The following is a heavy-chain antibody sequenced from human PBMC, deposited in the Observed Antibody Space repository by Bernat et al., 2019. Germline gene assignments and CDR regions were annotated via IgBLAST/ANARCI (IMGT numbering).Heavy chain of an antibody. CDR3: ARTGGIAAATYYYYGMDV. Sequence: VQLVESGGGVVQPGGSLRLSCAASGFTFSSYWMSWVRQAPGKGLEWVANIKQDGSEKYYVDSVKGRFTISRDNAKNSLYLQMNSLRAEDTAVYYCARTGGIAAATYYYYGMDVWGQGTTVTVSS. CDR1: GFTFSSYW. D-gene: IGHD6-13*01. V-gene: IGHV3-7*01. J-gene: IGHJ6*02. CDR2: IKQDGSEK.